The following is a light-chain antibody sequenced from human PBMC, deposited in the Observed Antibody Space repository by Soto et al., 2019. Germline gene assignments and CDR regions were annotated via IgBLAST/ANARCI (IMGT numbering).Light chain of an antibody. V-gene: IGLV1-40*01. CDR2: GNN. CDR1: TSNIGSGYD. J-gene: IGLJ1*01. Sequence: QSVLTQPPSVSGAPGQTVTISCTGSTSNIGSGYDVHWYQQPPGAAPKLLIYGNNKRPSGVPDRFSGSKSDTSGSLVITGLQPEDEADYYCQPYDNMVSPFNYVFGTGTKVTVL. CDR3: QPYDNMVSPFNYV.